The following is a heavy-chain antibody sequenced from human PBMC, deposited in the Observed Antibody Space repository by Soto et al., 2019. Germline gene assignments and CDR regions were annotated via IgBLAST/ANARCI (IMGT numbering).Heavy chain of an antibody. V-gene: IGHV3-23*01. CDR2: ISHSGTNT. D-gene: IGHD4-4*01. Sequence: GGSLRLSCAASGFTLTNNAMSWVRRAPGKGLEWVSAISHSGTNTYYADSVKGRFTISRDTSKNTVYLQMNSLRAEDTAVYYCAKEWLLLTTISIDYWGQGTLVTVSS. J-gene: IGHJ4*02. CDR1: GFTLTNNA. CDR3: AKEWLLLTTISIDY.